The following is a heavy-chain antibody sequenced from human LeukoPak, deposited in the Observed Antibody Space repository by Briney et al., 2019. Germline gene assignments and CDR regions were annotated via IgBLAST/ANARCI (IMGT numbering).Heavy chain of an antibody. V-gene: IGHV3-33*01. J-gene: IGHJ4*02. CDR3: ARFTRSSFDS. D-gene: IGHD6-6*01. CDR1: GFTFSSYG. CDR2: IWYDGSNK. Sequence: GGSLRLSCAASGFTFSSYGMHWVRQAPGKGLEWVAVIWYDGSNKYYADSVKGRFTISRDNAKNSLYLQMNSLRAEDTAVYYCARFTRSSFDSWGQGTLVTVSS.